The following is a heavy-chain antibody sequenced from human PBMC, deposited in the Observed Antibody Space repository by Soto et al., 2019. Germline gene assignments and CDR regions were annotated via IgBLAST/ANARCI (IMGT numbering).Heavy chain of an antibody. D-gene: IGHD6-13*01. CDR1: GGFFSGYY. CDR3: ARTYSSSRSPVDY. V-gene: IGHV4-34*01. J-gene: IGHJ4*02. Sequence: QVQLQQWGAGLLKPSETLSLTCAVYGGFFSGYYWSWIRQPPGKGLEWIGEINQSGSTNYNPSLKSRVTISVDTSKIQFSLQLSSVTAADTAVYYCARTYSSSRSPVDYWGQGTLVTVSS. CDR2: INQSGST.